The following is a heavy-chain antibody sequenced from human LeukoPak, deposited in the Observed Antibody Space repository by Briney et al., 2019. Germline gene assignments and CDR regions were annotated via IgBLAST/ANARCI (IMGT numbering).Heavy chain of an antibody. J-gene: IGHJ3*02. V-gene: IGHV5-51*01. CDR1: GFTFSSYA. Sequence: GGSLRLSCAASGFTFSSYAMSWVRQAPGKGLEWMGIIYPGDSDTRYSPSFQGQVTISADKSISTAYLQWSSLKASDTAMYYCARHPEVAGSAFDIWGQGTMVTVSS. CDR3: ARHPEVAGSAFDI. D-gene: IGHD5-12*01. CDR2: IYPGDSDT.